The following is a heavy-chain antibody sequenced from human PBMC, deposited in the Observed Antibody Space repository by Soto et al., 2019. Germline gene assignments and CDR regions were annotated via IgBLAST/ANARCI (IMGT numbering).Heavy chain of an antibody. V-gene: IGHV4-34*01. J-gene: IGHJ5*02. CDR3: ARGFGLRFLEWLLRPGFDP. CDR2: INHSGST. Sequence: SETLSLTCAVYGGSFSGYYWSWLRQPPGKWLEWIGEINHSGSTNYNPSLKSRVTISVDTSKNQFSLKLSSVTAADTAVYYCARGFGLRFLEWLLRPGFDPWXQGTLVTVSS. D-gene: IGHD3-3*01. CDR1: GGSFSGYY.